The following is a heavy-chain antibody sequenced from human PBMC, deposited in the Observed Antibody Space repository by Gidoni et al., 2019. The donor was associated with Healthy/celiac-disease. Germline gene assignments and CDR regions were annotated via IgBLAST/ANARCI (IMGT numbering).Heavy chain of an antibody. CDR3: AKDMGANWAFDD. Sequence: EVQLVESGGGLVQPGRSLSLSCAASVFTFDGYAMDWVRQAPGKGLEWVSGISWNSGSIGYADSVKGRFNISRDNAKNSLYLQMNSLRAEGTALYYCAKDMGANWAFDDWGQGTLVTVSS. CDR1: VFTFDGYA. CDR2: ISWNSGSI. V-gene: IGHV3-9*01. D-gene: IGHD7-27*01. J-gene: IGHJ4*02.